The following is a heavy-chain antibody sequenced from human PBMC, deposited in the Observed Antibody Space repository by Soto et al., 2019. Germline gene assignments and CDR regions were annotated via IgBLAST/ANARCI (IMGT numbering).Heavy chain of an antibody. V-gene: IGHV3-30-3*01. CDR1: GFTFSSYA. D-gene: IGHD3-22*01. CDR2: ISYDGSNK. J-gene: IGHJ4*02. Sequence: PVGSLRLSCAASGFTFSSYAMHWVRQAPGKGLEWVAVISYDGSNKYYADSVKGRFTISRDNSKNTLYLQMNSLRAEDTAVYYCAREPPLEYYYDSSGYYYPSPHFDYWGQGTLVTVSS. CDR3: AREPPLEYYYDSSGYYYPSPHFDY.